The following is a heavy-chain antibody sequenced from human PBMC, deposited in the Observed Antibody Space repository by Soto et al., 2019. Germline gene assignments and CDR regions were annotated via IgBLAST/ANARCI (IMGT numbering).Heavy chain of an antibody. CDR3: ARDDVGVS. V-gene: IGHV3-30-3*01. D-gene: IGHD1-26*01. CDR2: ISYDGSNK. Sequence: GSLRLSCAASGFTFSSYAMHWVRQAPGKGLEWVAVISYDGSNKYYADSVKGRFTISRDNSKNTLYLQMNSLRAEDTAVYYCARDDVGVSWGQGTLVTVSS. CDR1: GFTFSSYA. J-gene: IGHJ4*02.